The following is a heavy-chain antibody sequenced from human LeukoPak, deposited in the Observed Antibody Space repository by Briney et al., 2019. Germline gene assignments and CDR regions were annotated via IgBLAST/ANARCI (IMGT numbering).Heavy chain of an antibody. CDR3: ARSNSVRGRTCSGGSCYSDYFDY. CDR2: ISAGGSST. J-gene: IGHJ4*02. Sequence: GGSLRLSCAVSGFTFSNYAMSWVRQAPGKGLEWVSAISAGGSSTYYADSVKGRFTISRDNSKNTLYLQMNSLRAEDTAVYYCARSNSVRGRTCSGGSCYSDYFDYWGQGTLVTVSS. D-gene: IGHD2-15*01. CDR1: GFTFSNYA. V-gene: IGHV3-23*01.